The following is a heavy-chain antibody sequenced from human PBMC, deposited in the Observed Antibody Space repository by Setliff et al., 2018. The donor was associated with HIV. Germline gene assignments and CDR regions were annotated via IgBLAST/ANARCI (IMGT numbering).Heavy chain of an antibody. Sequence: GESLKISCQGSASSFTNYWVGWVRQMPDEGLEWLGLIWPVDSDTIYNPSFQGQVTSSADKSISTVYLQWSSLRAPDTAMYYCARLSKYYDFWTPDSWGQGTQVTVSS. V-gene: IGHV5-51*01. CDR2: IWPVDSDT. CDR3: ARLSKYYDFWTPDS. J-gene: IGHJ4*02. D-gene: IGHD3-3*01. CDR1: ASSFTNYW.